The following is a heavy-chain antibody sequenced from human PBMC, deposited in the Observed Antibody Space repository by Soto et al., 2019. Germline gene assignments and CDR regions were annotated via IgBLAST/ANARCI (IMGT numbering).Heavy chain of an antibody. J-gene: IGHJ4*02. D-gene: IGHD2-15*01. CDR2: INAGNGNT. Sequence: GASVKVSCKASGYTFTSYAMYWVRQAPGQRLEWMGWINAGNGNTKYSQKFQGRVTITRDTSASTAYMELSSLRSEDTAVYYCARALGYCSGGSCSDFDYWGQGALVTVPQ. CDR3: ARALGYCSGGSCSDFDY. CDR1: GYTFTSYA. V-gene: IGHV1-3*01.